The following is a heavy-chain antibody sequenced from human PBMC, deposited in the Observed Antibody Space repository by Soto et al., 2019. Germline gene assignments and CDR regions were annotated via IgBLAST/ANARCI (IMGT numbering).Heavy chain of an antibody. J-gene: IGHJ3*01. CDR1: GFSFSSYW. CDR3: ARSPGGYYID. V-gene: IGHV3-74*01. CDR2: MNTDGSST. Sequence: EVQLVESGGGLVKPGGSLRLSCVASGFSFSSYWMHWVRQGPGKGLVWVSRMNTDGSSTNYADSVKGRFTISRDNAKNTVYLQMSSLRAEDTAVYYCARSPGGYYIDWGQGTMVTVSS. D-gene: IGHD3-9*01.